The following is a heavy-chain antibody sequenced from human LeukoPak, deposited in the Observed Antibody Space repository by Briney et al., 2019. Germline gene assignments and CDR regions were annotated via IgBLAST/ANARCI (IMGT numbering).Heavy chain of an antibody. CDR3: ARDFRHCSGGSCHNWFDP. D-gene: IGHD2-15*01. CDR2: INHSGST. V-gene: IGHV4-34*01. Sequence: SETLSLTCAVYGGSFSGYYWSWIRQPPGKGLEWIGEINHSGSTNYNPSLKSRVTISVDTSKNQFSLRLSSVTAADTAMYYCARDFRHCSGGSCHNWFDPWGQGTLVTVSS. CDR1: GGSFSGYY. J-gene: IGHJ5*02.